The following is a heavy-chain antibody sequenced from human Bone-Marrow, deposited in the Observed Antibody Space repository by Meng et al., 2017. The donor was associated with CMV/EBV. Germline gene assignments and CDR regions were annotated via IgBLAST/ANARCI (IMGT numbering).Heavy chain of an antibody. J-gene: IGHJ5*02. Sequence: GESLKISCAASGFTFSSYWMHWVRQAPGKGLVWLSRISSDGSSGSYADSVKGRFTVSRDNARNTLYLQMNSLRGEDTAVYYCAREDDNWFDPWGQGPLVTVSS. CDR3: AREDDNWFDP. V-gene: IGHV3-74*01. CDR2: ISSDGSSG. CDR1: GFTFSSYW.